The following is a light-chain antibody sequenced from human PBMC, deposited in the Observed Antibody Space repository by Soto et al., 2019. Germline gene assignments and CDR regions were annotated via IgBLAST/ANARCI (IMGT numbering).Light chain of an antibody. Sequence: DIQMTQSPSSLSASVGDRVTITCRASQGISNYLAWYQQKPGQVPKLLIYAASTLQSGFPSRFSGSGSGTDFTLTISSLQPADVATYYCQKYHSAPITFGGGTNVEIK. CDR3: QKYHSAPIT. J-gene: IGKJ4*01. V-gene: IGKV1-27*01. CDR1: QGISNY. CDR2: AAS.